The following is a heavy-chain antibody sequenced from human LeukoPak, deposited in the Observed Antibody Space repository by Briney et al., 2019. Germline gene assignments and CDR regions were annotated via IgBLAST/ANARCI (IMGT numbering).Heavy chain of an antibody. CDR3: ASTISGYSSSWYYYYYYTDV. Sequence: SETLSLTCAVYGGSFSGYYWSWIRQPPGKGLEWIGEINHSGSTNYNPSLKSRVTISVDTSKNQFSLKLSSVTAADTAVYYCASTISGYSSSWYYYYYYTDVWGKGTTVTVSS. CDR2: INHSGST. V-gene: IGHV4-34*01. J-gene: IGHJ6*03. D-gene: IGHD6-13*01. CDR1: GGSFSGYY.